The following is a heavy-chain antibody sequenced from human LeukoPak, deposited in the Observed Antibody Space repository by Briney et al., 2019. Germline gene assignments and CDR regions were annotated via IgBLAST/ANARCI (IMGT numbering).Heavy chain of an antibody. CDR3: ARDGGDGYNFDY. CDR2: ISYDGSST. J-gene: IGHJ4*02. Sequence: GRSLRLSCVASGFTFRNHPMHWVRKAPGKGLEWVAVISYDGSSTYYADSVKGRFTISRDNSKNTLYLQINSLRAEDTAFYYCARDGGDGYNFDYWGQGTLVTVSS. V-gene: IGHV3-30-3*01. D-gene: IGHD5-24*01. CDR1: GFTFRNHP.